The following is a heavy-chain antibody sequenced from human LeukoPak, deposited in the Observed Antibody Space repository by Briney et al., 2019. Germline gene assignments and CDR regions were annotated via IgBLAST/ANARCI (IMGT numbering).Heavy chain of an antibody. CDR2: ISSSGSTI. CDR1: GFTFSDYY. J-gene: IGHJ3*02. Sequence: GSLRLSCAASGFTFSDYYMSWIRQAPGKGLEWVSYISSSGSTIYYADSVKGRFTISRDNAKNSLYLQMNGLRAEDTAVYYCARAGIGYYDSSGYYRYDAFDIWGQGTMVTVSS. CDR3: ARAGIGYYDSSGYYRYDAFDI. D-gene: IGHD3-22*01. V-gene: IGHV3-11*01.